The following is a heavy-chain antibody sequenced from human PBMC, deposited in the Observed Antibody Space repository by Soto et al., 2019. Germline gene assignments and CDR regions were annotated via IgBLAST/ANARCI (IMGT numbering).Heavy chain of an antibody. CDR3: AREGSGSGWDGVDY. D-gene: IGHD6-19*01. J-gene: IGHJ4*02. CDR2: IYYSGST. Sequence: QVQLQESGPGLVKPSETLSLTCTVSGGSISSYYWSWIRQPPGKGLEWIGYIYYSGSTNYNPSLKSRVTISVDTSKNQFSLKLSSVTAADTAVYYCAREGSGSGWDGVDYWGQGTLVTVSS. V-gene: IGHV4-59*01. CDR1: GGSISSYY.